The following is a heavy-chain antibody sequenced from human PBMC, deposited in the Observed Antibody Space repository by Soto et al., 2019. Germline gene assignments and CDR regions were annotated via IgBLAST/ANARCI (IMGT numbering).Heavy chain of an antibody. Sequence: QVQLQESGPGLVKPSETLSLTCTVSGDAISSGARSWSWIRQHPGRGLEWIGSIHYSGTTYYNPSXIXRISISVVTSQNQFSLTLGSVTAADTAVYWCAGAPPLYYFDCWGQGPLVTVSS. D-gene: IGHD4-17*01. CDR3: AGAPPLYYFDC. V-gene: IGHV4-31*03. CDR2: IHYSGTT. J-gene: IGHJ4*02. CDR1: GDAISSGARS.